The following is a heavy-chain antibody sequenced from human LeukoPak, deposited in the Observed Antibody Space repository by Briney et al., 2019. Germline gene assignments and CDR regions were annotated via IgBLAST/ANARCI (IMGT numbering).Heavy chain of an antibody. Sequence: SETLSLTCTVSGGSISSYYWSWIRQPPGKGLEWIWYIYYSGSTNYNPSLKSRVTISVDTSKNQFSLKLSSVTAADTAVYYCAREVITMVRGAKVNWFDPWGQGTLVTVSS. CDR2: IYYSGST. J-gene: IGHJ5*02. V-gene: IGHV4-59*01. CDR3: AREVITMVRGAKVNWFDP. CDR1: GGSISSYY. D-gene: IGHD3-10*01.